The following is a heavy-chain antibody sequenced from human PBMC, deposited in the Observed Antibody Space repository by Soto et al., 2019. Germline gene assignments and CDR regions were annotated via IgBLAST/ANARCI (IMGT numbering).Heavy chain of an antibody. CDR3: AKDYGDPDYYYYYMDV. V-gene: IGHV3-23*01. J-gene: IGHJ6*03. D-gene: IGHD4-17*01. CDR2: ISGSGGST. Sequence: PGGSLRLSCAASGFTFSSYAMSWVRQAPGKGLEWVSAISGSGGSTYYADSVKGRFTISRDNSKNTLYLQMNSLRAEDTAVYYCAKDYGDPDYYYYYMDVWGKGTTVTVSS. CDR1: GFTFSSYA.